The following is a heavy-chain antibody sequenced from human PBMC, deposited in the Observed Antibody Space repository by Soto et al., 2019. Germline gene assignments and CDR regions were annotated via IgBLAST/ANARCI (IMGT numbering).Heavy chain of an antibody. J-gene: IGHJ4*02. CDR1: RGSVSSGGYY. Sequence: QVQLQESGPGLVKPSQTLSLTCTVSRGSVSSGGYYWSWIRQHPGKGLEWIGYIYYNGITDYNPSLKSRLIISVDTSKNQFSLILSSVTAADTAVYYWARARFYGSERTVFDFWGQGTLVTVSS. CDR2: IYYNGIT. CDR3: ARARFYGSERTVFDF. D-gene: IGHD3-10*01. V-gene: IGHV4-31*03.